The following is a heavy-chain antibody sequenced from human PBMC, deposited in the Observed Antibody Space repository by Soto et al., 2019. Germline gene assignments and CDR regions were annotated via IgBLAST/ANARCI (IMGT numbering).Heavy chain of an antibody. CDR3: AKVSSSWYAGFFDL. V-gene: IGHV3-48*01. Sequence: GGSLRLSCAASGFTFISYSMNWVRQAPGKGLEWVSYISSSSSTIYYADSVKGRFTISRDNAKNSLYLQMKTLRAEDTAVYYCAKVSSSWYAGFFDLWGQGTPVTVSS. J-gene: IGHJ4*02. CDR2: ISSSSSTI. CDR1: GFTFISYS. D-gene: IGHD6-13*01.